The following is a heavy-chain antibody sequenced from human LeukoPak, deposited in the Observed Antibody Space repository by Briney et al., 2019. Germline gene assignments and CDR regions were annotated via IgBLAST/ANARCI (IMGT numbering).Heavy chain of an antibody. D-gene: IGHD2-15*01. CDR1: GFTFSSYW. Sequence: SGGSLRLSCAASGFTFSSYWMSWVRQVPGKGLEWVANIKQDGSEKYYVDSVKGRFTISRDNAKNSLDLQMNSLRAEDTAVYYCARGPGGYCSSSSCRFDSWGQGTLVTDSS. CDR3: ARGPGGYCSSSSCRFDS. CDR2: IKQDGSEK. V-gene: IGHV3-7*01. J-gene: IGHJ4*02.